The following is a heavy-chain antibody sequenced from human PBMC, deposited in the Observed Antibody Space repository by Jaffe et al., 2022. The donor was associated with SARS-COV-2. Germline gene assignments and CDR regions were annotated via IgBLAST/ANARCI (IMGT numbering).Heavy chain of an antibody. Sequence: QVQLQESGPGLVKPSETLSLTCTLSGGSFSSGTFYWSWIRQPPGKGLEWIGYIYYSGTTNYNPSLKSRVTISVDTSKNQFSLKLSSVTAADTAVYYCARENYYYDSSGYYRGVFDYWGQGTLVTVSS. CDR3: ARENYYYDSSGYYRGVFDY. CDR2: IYYSGTT. CDR1: GGSFSSGTFY. J-gene: IGHJ4*02. D-gene: IGHD3-22*01. V-gene: IGHV4-61*01.